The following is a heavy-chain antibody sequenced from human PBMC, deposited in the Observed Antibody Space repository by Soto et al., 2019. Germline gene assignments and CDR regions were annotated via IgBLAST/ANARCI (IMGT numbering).Heavy chain of an antibody. CDR2: IYYIGST. J-gene: IGHJ4*02. D-gene: IGHD3-22*01. CDR3: ARESSGDFDY. CDR1: GGSISSYY. V-gene: IGHV4-59*01. Sequence: PSETLSLTCTVSGGSISSYYWSWIRQPPGKGLEWIGYIYYIGSTNYNPSLKNRVTKSEDTSKNLFSLKLSSVTAADTAVYYCARESSGDFDYWGQGTLVTVS.